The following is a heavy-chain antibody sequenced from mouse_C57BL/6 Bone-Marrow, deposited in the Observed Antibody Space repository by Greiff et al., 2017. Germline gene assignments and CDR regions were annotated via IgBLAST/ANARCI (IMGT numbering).Heavy chain of an antibody. CDR2: IDPENGDT. V-gene: IGHV14-4*01. Sequence: VQLQQSGAELVRPGASVKLSCTASGFNIKDDYMHWVKRRPEQGLEWIGWIDPENGDTEYASKFQGKATITADTSSNTAYLQLSSLASEDTAVYYCSTGSLSWDYWGQGTTLTVSS. CDR3: STGSLSWDY. J-gene: IGHJ2*01. CDR1: GFNIKDDY. D-gene: IGHD1-1*01.